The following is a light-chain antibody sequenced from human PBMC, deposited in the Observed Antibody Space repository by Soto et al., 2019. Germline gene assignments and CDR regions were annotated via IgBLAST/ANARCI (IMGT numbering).Light chain of an antibody. V-gene: IGLV1-47*01. J-gene: IGLJ1*01. CDR3: AESDDSLRGPNYM. CDR2: RNN. Sequence: QSVLTQPPSASGTPGQRVTISCSGSSSNIGSNYVYWYQQLPGTAPNLLIYRNNQRPSGVPDRFSGSKSGTSASLAISGLGSEDEADYYCAESDDSLRGPNYMFGSGTKGTV. CDR1: SSNIGSNY.